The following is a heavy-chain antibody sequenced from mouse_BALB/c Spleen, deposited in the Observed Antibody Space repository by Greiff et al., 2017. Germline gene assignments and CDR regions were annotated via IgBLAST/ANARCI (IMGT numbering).Heavy chain of an antibody. V-gene: IGHV5-12-2*01. J-gene: IGHJ4*01. CDR1: GFTFSSYT. CDR2: ISNGGGST. Sequence: DVKLVESGGGLVQPGGSLKLSCAASGFTFSSYTMSWVRQTPEKRLEWVAYISNGGGSTYYPDTVKGRFTISRDNAKNTLYLQMSSLKSEDTAMYYCARHGITTAMDYWGQGTSVTVSS. D-gene: IGHD2-4*01. CDR3: ARHGITTAMDY.